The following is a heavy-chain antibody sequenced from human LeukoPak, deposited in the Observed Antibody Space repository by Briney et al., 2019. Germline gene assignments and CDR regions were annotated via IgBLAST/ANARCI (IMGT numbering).Heavy chain of an antibody. D-gene: IGHD5-24*01. Sequence: PSETLSLTCTVSGGSISSSSYYWGWIRQPPGKGLEWVSGINWNGGSTGYADSVKGRFTISRDNAKNSLYLQMNSLRAEDTALYHCARDPAGAGYKDYWGQGTLVTVSS. CDR3: ARDPAGAGYKDY. J-gene: IGHJ4*02. V-gene: IGHV3-20*01. CDR2: INWNGGST. CDR1: GGSISSSSYY.